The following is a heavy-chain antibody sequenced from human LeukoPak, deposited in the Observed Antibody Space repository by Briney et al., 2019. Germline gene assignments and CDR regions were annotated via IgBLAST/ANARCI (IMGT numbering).Heavy chain of an antibody. CDR2: ISGSGGST. Sequence: GGSLRLSCAASGFTFSSYAMSWVRQAPGKGLEWVSAISGSGGSTCYADSVKGRFTISRDNSKNTLYLQMNSLRAEDTAVYYCARSVRGVIIGFDPWGQGTLVTVSS. V-gene: IGHV3-23*01. D-gene: IGHD3-10*01. CDR1: GFTFSSYA. J-gene: IGHJ5*02. CDR3: ARSVRGVIIGFDP.